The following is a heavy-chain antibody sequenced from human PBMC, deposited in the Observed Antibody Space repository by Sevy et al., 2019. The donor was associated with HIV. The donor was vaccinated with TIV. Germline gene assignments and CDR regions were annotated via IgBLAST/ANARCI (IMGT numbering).Heavy chain of an antibody. CDR1: GFTFSRYA. D-gene: IGHD3-22*01. CDR3: ASHYYDYTGYYYPLHY. Sequence: GGSLRLSCTASGFTFSRYAMYWVRQAPGKGLEWVAVISHDGNNKDYADSVKGRFPISRENSKNTLYMQMTSLRAEDTAFYYCASHYYDYTGYYYPLHYWGQGTLVTVSS. CDR2: ISHDGNNK. V-gene: IGHV3-30*01. J-gene: IGHJ4*02.